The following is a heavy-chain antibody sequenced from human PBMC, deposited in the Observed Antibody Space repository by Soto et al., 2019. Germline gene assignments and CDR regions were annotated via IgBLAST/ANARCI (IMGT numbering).Heavy chain of an antibody. J-gene: IGHJ4*02. CDR3: ARNGMWSAYEY. CDR2: IQGDGSRR. CDR1: GFSLSNHW. D-gene: IGHD2-21*01. V-gene: IGHV3-74*01. Sequence: EVQLVESGGGLVQPGGSLRLSCAVSGFSLSNHWMHWVRQAPGEGLQWVSYIQGDGSRRNYADSVKGRFTISSDSAKNPSYLQMNSVRAEETAFYSCARNGMWSAYEYWGRGAMASVS.